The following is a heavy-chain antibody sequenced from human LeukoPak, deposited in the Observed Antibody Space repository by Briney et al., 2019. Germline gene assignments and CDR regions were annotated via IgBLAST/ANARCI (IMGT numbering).Heavy chain of an antibody. CDR2: IYYSGST. CDR1: GGSISSSSYY. J-gene: IGHJ4*02. D-gene: IGHD3-3*01. V-gene: IGHV4-39*07. CDR3: ARTGDSTITIFRVPDRDYFDY. Sequence: PSENLSLTCTVSGGSISSSSYYWGWIRQPPGKGLEWIGSIYYSGSTYYNPSLKSRVTISVDTSKNQFSLKLSSVTAADTAVYYCARTGDSTITIFRVPDRDYFDYWGQGTLVTVSS.